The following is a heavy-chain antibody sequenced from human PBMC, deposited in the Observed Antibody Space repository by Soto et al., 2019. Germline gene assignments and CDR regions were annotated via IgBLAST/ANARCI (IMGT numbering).Heavy chain of an antibody. D-gene: IGHD4-17*01. CDR2: ISYDGSNK. CDR3: AKALPSGGTSYGYYYYGMDV. CDR1: GFTFSSYG. V-gene: IGHV3-30*18. J-gene: IGHJ6*02. Sequence: GGSLRLSCAASGFTFSSYGMHWVRLAPGKGLEWVAVISYDGSNKYYADSVKGRFTISRDNSKNTLYLQMNSLRAEDTAVYYCAKALPSGGTSYGYYYYGMDVWGQGTTVTVSS.